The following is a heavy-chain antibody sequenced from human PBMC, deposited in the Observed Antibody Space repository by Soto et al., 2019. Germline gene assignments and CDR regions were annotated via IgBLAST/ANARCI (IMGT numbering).Heavy chain of an antibody. CDR1: GFTVSSNY. CDR3: ARGLYGDYVGY. Sequence: GGSLRLSCAASGFTVSSNYMSWVRQAPGKGLEWVSVIYSGGSTYYADSVKGRFTISRDNSKNTLYLQMNSLRAEDTAVYYCARGLYGDYVGYWGRGTLVTVSS. V-gene: IGHV3-66*01. CDR2: IYSGGST. J-gene: IGHJ4*02. D-gene: IGHD4-17*01.